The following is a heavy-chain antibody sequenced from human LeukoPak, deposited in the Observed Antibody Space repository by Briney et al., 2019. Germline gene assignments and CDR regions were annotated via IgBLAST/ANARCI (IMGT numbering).Heavy chain of an antibody. D-gene: IGHD6-19*01. CDR2: IYSSGST. CDR1: GGSISSYY. J-gene: IGHJ4*02. Sequence: PSETLSLTCTVSGGSISSYYWSWIRQPAGKGLEWIGRIYSSGSTNYNPSLKSRVTMSLDTPKNQFSLKLSSVTAADTAVYYCASRSSGWYFENWGQGTLVTVSS. V-gene: IGHV4-4*07. CDR3: ASRSSGWYFEN.